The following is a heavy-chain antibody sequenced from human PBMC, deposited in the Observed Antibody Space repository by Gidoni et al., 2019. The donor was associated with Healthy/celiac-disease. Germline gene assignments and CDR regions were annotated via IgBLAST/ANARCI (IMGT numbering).Heavy chain of an antibody. CDR3: ARGYDFWSGYHRHYYYYMDV. J-gene: IGHJ6*03. CDR1: GGSFSGYY. V-gene: IGHV4-34*01. CDR2: INHSGST. Sequence: QVQLQQWGAGLLKPSETLSLTCAVYGGSFSGYYWSWIRQPPGQGLEWIGEINHSGSTNYTPSLKSRVTISVDTSKNQFSLKLSSVTAADTAVYYCARGYDFWSGYHRHYYYYMDVWGKGTTVTVSS. D-gene: IGHD3-3*01.